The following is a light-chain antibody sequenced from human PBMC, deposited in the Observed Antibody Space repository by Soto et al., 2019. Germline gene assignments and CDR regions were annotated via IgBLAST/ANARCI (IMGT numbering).Light chain of an antibody. CDR2: AAS. CDR3: QQYNPYSPWT. J-gene: IGKJ1*01. V-gene: IGKV1-5*01. Sequence: DIQMTQSPSSLSASVGDRVTITCRASQSISSCLDWYQQKPGKAPKLLIYAASSLRSGVPSTFSGSGSGREVSLTISSRQPDDFATYYCQQYNPYSPWTFGQGTKVDIK. CDR1: QSISSC.